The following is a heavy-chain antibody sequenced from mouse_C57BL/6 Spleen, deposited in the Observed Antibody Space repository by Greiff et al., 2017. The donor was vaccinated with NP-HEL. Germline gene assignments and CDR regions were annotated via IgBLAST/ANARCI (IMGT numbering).Heavy chain of an antibody. D-gene: IGHD1-1*01. V-gene: IGHV5-4*01. CDR3: ARDVTTVVGGYFDY. J-gene: IGHJ2*01. CDR2: ISDGGSYT. Sequence: GQRVESGGGLVKPGGSLKLSCAASGFTFSSYAMSWVRQTPEKRLEWVATISDGGSYTYYPDNVKGRFTISRDNAKNNLYLQMSHLKSEDTAMYYCARDVTTVVGGYFDYWGQGTTLTVSS. CDR1: GFTFSSYA.